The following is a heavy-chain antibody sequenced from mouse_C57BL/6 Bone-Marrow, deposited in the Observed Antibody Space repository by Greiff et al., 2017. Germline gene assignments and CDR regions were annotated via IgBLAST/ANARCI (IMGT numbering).Heavy chain of an antibody. V-gene: IGHV1-82*01. CDR2: IYPGDGDT. CDR1: GYAFRSSW. CDR3: ARSFYNGNAFAY. J-gene: IGHJ3*01. D-gene: IGHD2-1*01. Sequence: QVQLQQSGPELVKPGASVKISCTASGYAFRSSWMNWVKQRPGKGLEWIGRIYPGDGDTKYNGKFKGKATLTADKSSNTAYMQLRSLLTEDSAVYYYARSFYNGNAFAYWGQGTLVTVSA.